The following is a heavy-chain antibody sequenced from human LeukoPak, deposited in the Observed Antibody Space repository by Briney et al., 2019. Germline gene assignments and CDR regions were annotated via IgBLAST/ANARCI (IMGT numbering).Heavy chain of an antibody. CDR3: ARSPDSSVGLFDP. CDR1: GGSISSSSYY. Sequence: SETLSLTCTVSGGSISSSSYYWGWIRQPPGKGLEWIGSIYYSGSTYYNPSLKNRVTISVDTSKNQFSLKLSSVAAADTAVYYCARSPDSSVGLFDPWGQGTLVTVSS. J-gene: IGHJ5*02. V-gene: IGHV4-39*01. D-gene: IGHD6-25*01. CDR2: IYYSGST.